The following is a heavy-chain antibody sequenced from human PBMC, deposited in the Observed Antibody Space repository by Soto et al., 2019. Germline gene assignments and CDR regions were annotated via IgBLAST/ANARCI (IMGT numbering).Heavy chain of an antibody. Sequence: QVQLVQSGAEVKKPGSSVKVSCKASGGTFSSYAISWVRQAPGQGLEWMGGIIPIFGTANYAQKFQGRVTITADESTSTAYMEXXSLRSEXXAVXYCXXGQGRLRLGESLYYWGQGTLVTVSS. CDR2: IIPIFGTA. J-gene: IGHJ4*02. CDR1: GGTFSSYA. V-gene: IGHV1-69*01. D-gene: IGHD3-16*01. CDR3: XXGQGRLRLGESLYY.